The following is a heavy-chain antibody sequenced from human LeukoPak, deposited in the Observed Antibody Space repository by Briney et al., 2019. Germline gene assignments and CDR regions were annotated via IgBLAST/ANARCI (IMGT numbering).Heavy chain of an antibody. CDR2: TYYRSKWYN. D-gene: IGHD5-12*01. CDR3: VRGVLATGFDY. Sequence: SQTLSLTCAISGDSVSSNSAAWNWIRQSPPRGLEWLGRTYYRSKWYNEYPVSVKSRITINPDTSKNQFSLQLTSVTPEDTAVYYCVRGVLATGFDYWGQGTLVTVSS. J-gene: IGHJ4*02. CDR1: GDSVSSNSAA. V-gene: IGHV6-1*01.